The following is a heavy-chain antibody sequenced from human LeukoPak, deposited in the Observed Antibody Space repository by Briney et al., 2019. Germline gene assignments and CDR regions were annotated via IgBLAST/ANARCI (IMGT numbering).Heavy chain of an antibody. CDR3: ATTDDYGDYVRAFDI. CDR2: INPNSGGT. D-gene: IGHD4-17*01. V-gene: IGHV1-2*02. CDR1: GYTFTGYY. J-gene: IGHJ3*02. Sequence: ASVKVSCKASGYTFTGYYMHWVRQAPGQGLEWMGWINPNSGGTNYAQKFQGRVTMTRDTSISTAYMELSRLRSDDTAVYYCATTDDYGDYVRAFDIWGQGTMVTVSS.